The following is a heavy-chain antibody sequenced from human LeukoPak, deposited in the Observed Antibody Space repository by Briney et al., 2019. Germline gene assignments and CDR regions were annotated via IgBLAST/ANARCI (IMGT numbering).Heavy chain of an antibody. V-gene: IGHV4-30-4*01. CDR1: GGSVSSGDYY. D-gene: IGHD4-17*01. CDR2: IYYSGST. CDR3: ARSLYGDYGYFQH. J-gene: IGHJ1*01. Sequence: SQTQSLTCTVSGGSVSSGDYYWSWMRQPPGKGLEWIGYIYYSGSTYYNPSLKSRVTISVDTSKNQFSLKLSSVTAADTAVYYCARSLYGDYGYFQHWGQGTLVTVSS.